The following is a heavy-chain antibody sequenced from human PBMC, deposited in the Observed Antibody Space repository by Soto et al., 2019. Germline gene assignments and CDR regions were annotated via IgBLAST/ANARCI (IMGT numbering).Heavy chain of an antibody. J-gene: IGHJ4*02. D-gene: IGHD3-22*01. CDR2: INPNGGST. CDR3: AVDFYDTGGANTPPTAY. V-gene: IGHV1-46*01. CDR1: GYTSTNYY. Sequence: ASVKVSCKASGYTSTNYYMNWVRQAPGQGLEWMGIINPNGGSTNYAQKFQGRVTMTRDTSTRTVYMELSSLRSEDTAVYYCAVDFYDTGGANTPPTAYWGQGTLVTVSS.